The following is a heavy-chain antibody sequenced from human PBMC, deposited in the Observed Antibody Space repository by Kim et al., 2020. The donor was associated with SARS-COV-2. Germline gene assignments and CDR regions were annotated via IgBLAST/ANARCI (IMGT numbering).Heavy chain of an antibody. D-gene: IGHD6-13*01. Sequence: YYADSVKGRFTISRDNSKSTLYLQMNSLRAEDTAVYYCARAVAYSKEIDYWGQGTLVTVSP. V-gene: IGHV3-66*01. CDR3: ARAVAYSKEIDY. J-gene: IGHJ4*02.